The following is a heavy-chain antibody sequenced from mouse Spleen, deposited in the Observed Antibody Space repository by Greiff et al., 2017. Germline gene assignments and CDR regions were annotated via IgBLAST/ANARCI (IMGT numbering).Heavy chain of an antibody. CDR3: AREITTGAY. Sequence: QVQLQQPGAELVKPGASVTLSCTASGFTFTSYWMQWVQQRPGQGLEWIGEIAPSDSSTNYNQKFKGKATLTVDTSSHTVYMQLSSLASEDSAVYYCAREITTGAYWGQGTLVTVSA. CDR2: IAPSDSST. CDR1: GFTFTSYW. J-gene: IGHJ3*01. V-gene: IGHV1-50*01. D-gene: IGHD2-4*01.